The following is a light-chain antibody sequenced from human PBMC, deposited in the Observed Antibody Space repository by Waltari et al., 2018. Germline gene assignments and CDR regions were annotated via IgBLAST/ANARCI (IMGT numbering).Light chain of an antibody. Sequence: QSAPTQPASVSGSPGQSITISCTGTSSDVGAYNRVSWYQQHPGKAPKLIIFDVSKRPSGVSNCCSGSKSGDTASLSISGLQAEDEADYYCSSYTRTTTLWVFGGGTKLTVL. CDR3: SSYTRTTTLWV. V-gene: IGLV2-14*03. CDR2: DVS. J-gene: IGLJ3*02. CDR1: SSDVGAYNR.